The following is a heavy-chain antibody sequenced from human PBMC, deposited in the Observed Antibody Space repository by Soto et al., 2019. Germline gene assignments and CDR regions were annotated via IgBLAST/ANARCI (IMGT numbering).Heavy chain of an antibody. Sequence: SETLSLTCTVSGGSISSYYWRWIRQPPGKGLEWIGYIYYSGSTNYNPSLKSRVTISVDTSKNQFSLKLSSVTAADTAVYYCARNFSGSFGYWGQGTLVTVSS. D-gene: IGHD1-26*01. CDR2: IYYSGST. J-gene: IGHJ4*02. V-gene: IGHV4-59*01. CDR1: GGSISSYY. CDR3: ARNFSGSFGY.